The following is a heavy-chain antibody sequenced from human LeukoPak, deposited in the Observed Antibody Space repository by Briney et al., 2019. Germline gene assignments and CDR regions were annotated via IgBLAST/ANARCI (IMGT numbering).Heavy chain of an antibody. V-gene: IGHV1-58*02. Sequence: GTSVKVSCKASGFTFTSSAMQWVRQARGQRLEWIGWIVVSSGNTNYAQKFQERVTITRDMSTSTAYMELSSLRSEDTAVYYCAAEEYCSSTSCSYGMDVWGQGTTVTVSS. CDR2: IVVSSGNT. CDR3: AAEEYCSSTSCSYGMDV. D-gene: IGHD2-2*01. J-gene: IGHJ6*02. CDR1: GFTFTSSA.